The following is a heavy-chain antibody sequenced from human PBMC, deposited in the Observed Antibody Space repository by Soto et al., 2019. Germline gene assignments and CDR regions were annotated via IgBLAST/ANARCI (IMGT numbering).Heavy chain of an antibody. CDR1: GFAFSSYW. V-gene: IGHV3-74*01. Sequence: EVQLVESGGGLVQPGGSLRLSCAASGFAFSSYWMHWVRQAPGKGLVWVSRIKTDGSSTSYADSVKGRFNISRDNAKNTLYLQMNSLTVEDTAVYYCSTLVVPGVPLSYWGQGTLVTVSS. CDR2: IKTDGSST. CDR3: STLVVPGVPLSY. J-gene: IGHJ1*01. D-gene: IGHD2-2*01.